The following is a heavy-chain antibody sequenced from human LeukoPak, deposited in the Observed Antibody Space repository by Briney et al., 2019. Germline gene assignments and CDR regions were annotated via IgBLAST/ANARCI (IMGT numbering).Heavy chain of an antibody. CDR3: ARRTRTGTTDY. J-gene: IGHJ4*02. V-gene: IGHV4-39*01. D-gene: IGHD1-1*01. CDR2: IYYSGNT. Sequence: SETLSLTCTVSGGSISSTSYYWGWIHQPPGKGLEWIGSIYYSGNTYYNPSLKSRVTISVDTSKNQFSLKLNSVIAADTAVYYCARRTRTGTTDYWGRGTLVTVSS. CDR1: GGSISSTSYY.